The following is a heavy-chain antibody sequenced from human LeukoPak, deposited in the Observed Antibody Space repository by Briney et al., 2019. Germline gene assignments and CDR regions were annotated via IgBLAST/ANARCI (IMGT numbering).Heavy chain of an antibody. D-gene: IGHD6-13*01. CDR2: INHSGST. V-gene: IGHV4-34*01. CDR1: GGSFSGYY. Sequence: PSETLSLTCAVYGGSFSGYYWSWIRQPPGKGLEWIGEINHSGSTNYNPSLKSRVTISVDTSKNQFSLKLSSVTAADTAVYYCARKGSSWNYYFDYWGQGTLVTVSS. J-gene: IGHJ4*02. CDR3: ARKGSSWNYYFDY.